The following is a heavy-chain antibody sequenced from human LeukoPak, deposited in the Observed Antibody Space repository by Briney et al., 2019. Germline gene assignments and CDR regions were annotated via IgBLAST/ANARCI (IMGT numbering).Heavy chain of an antibody. D-gene: IGHD1-14*01. CDR3: ARDPHGIPFDY. CDR2: IYYSGST. Sequence: SETLSLTCTVSGGSISSSSYYWGWIRQPPGKGLEWIGSIYYSGSTYYNPSLKSRVTISVDTSKNQFSLKLSSVTAADTAVYYCARDPHGIPFDYWGQGTLVTVSS. CDR1: GGSISSSSYY. J-gene: IGHJ4*02. V-gene: IGHV4-39*07.